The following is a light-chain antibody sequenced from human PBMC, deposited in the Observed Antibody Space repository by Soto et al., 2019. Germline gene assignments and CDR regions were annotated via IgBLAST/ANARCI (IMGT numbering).Light chain of an antibody. Sequence: DIQMTQSPSSLSASVGDRVTITCQASQDISNYLNWYQQKQVKAPKLLNYDASNLETGVPSRFSGSGSGTDFTFTISSLQPEDIATYYCQQYDNLPPLTFGGGTKVEIK. V-gene: IGKV1-33*01. CDR2: DAS. CDR3: QQYDNLPPLT. CDR1: QDISNY. J-gene: IGKJ4*01.